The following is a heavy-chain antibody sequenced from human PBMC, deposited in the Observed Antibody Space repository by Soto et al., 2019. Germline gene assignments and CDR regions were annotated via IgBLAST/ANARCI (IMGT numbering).Heavy chain of an antibody. D-gene: IGHD2-15*01. Sequence: QLQLQESGPGLVKPSQTLSLTCTVSGGSISSGDYYWSWIRQPPGKGLEWIGYIYYSGSTNYNPSLKSRVXIXVXXSKNQFSLKLSSVIAADTAVYYCARVRGRLLRFDPWGQGTLVTVSS. J-gene: IGHJ5*02. CDR2: IYYSGST. CDR3: ARVRGRLLRFDP. CDR1: GGSISSGDYY. V-gene: IGHV4-30-4*01.